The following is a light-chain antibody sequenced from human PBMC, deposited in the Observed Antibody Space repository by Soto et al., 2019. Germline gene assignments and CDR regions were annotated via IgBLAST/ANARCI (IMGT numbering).Light chain of an antibody. CDR2: DNN. CDR1: SSNIGAGYD. Sequence: QSVLTQPPSVSGAPGQRVTISCTGSSSNIGAGYDVHWYQQLPGTAPKLLIYDNNNRPSGVPDRFSGSKSGTSASLAITGLQAEDEADYYCQSYDSSLSALYVFGTGTMVTVL. J-gene: IGLJ1*01. V-gene: IGLV1-40*01. CDR3: QSYDSSLSALYV.